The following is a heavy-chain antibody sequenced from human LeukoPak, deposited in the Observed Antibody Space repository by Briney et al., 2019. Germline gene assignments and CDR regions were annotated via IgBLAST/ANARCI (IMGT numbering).Heavy chain of an antibody. CDR1: GFTFSTYG. Sequence: PGGSLRLSCAASGFTFSTYGMHWVRQAPGKGLEWVAFIRNDGSTKYYADSVRGRFTISRDNSKNTLYLQMNSLRAEDTAVYFCAKDKDPWKSTSISDFDYWGQGTLVTVSS. CDR3: AKDKDPWKSTSISDFDY. D-gene: IGHD1-1*01. J-gene: IGHJ4*02. V-gene: IGHV3-30*02. CDR2: IRNDGSTK.